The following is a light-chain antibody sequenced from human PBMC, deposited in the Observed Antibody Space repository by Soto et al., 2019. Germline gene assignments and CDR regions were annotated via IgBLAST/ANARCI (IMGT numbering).Light chain of an antibody. CDR1: SSDVGGYNY. Sequence: QAVVTQPTSASGSPGQSVTISCTGTSSDVGGYNYVSWYQQHPGKAPKLMIYEVSKRPSGVPDRFSGSKSGNTASLTVSGLQAEDEADYYCSSYAGSNNLRVFGGGTKLTVL. J-gene: IGLJ2*01. CDR2: EVS. CDR3: SSYAGSNNLRV. V-gene: IGLV2-8*01.